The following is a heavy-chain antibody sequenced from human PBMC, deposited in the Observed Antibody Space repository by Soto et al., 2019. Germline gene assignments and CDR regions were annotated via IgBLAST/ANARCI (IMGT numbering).Heavy chain of an antibody. CDR2: IYYSGST. V-gene: IGHV4-59*08. Sequence: ETLSLTCTVFGGSIRSYYWSWVRRPPGKGLEWIGYIYYSGSTYYSPSLKSRVTISVDTSKNQFSLKLSSVTAADTAVYYCARHLTYCSAGSCYSDFPYYGMDVWGQGTTVTVSS. D-gene: IGHD2-15*01. J-gene: IGHJ6*02. CDR1: GGSIRSYY. CDR3: ARHLTYCSAGSCYSDFPYYGMDV.